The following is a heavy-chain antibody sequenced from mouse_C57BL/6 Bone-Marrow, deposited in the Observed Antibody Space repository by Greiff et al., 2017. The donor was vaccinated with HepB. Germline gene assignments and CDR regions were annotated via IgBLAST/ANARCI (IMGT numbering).Heavy chain of an antibody. V-gene: IGHV1-81*01. D-gene: IGHD2-1*01. Sequence: VQVVESGAELARPGASVKLSCKASGYTFTSYGISWVKQRTGQGLEWIGEIYPRSGNTYYNEKFKGKATLTADKSSSTAYMELRSLTSEDSAVYFCARHLLWPYYFDYWGQGTTLTVSS. J-gene: IGHJ2*01. CDR1: GYTFTSYG. CDR2: IYPRSGNT. CDR3: ARHLLWPYYFDY.